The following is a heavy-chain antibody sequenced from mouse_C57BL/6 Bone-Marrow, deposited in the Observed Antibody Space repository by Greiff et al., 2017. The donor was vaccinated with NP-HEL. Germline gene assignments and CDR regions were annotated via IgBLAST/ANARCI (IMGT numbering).Heavy chain of an antibody. Sequence: QVQLKQSGAELARPGASVKLSCKASGYTFTSYGISWVKQRTGQGLEWIGEIYPRSGNTYYNEKFKGKATLTADKSSSTAYMELRSLTSEDSAVYFCARLVSGLRGRGYYFDYWGQGTTLTVSS. D-gene: IGHD2-4*01. CDR1: GYTFTSYG. CDR3: ARLVSGLRGRGYYFDY. V-gene: IGHV1-81*01. CDR2: IYPRSGNT. J-gene: IGHJ2*01.